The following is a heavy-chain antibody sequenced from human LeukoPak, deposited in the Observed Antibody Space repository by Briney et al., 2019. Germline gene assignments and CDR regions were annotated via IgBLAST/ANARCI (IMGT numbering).Heavy chain of an antibody. J-gene: IGHJ6*03. CDR2: INHSGST. CDR3: ARGGPYCGGDCSRGYYYYYYMDV. V-gene: IGHV4-34*01. CDR1: GGSFSGYY. D-gene: IGHD2-21*02. Sequence: SETLSLTCAVYGGSFSGYYWSWIRQPPGKGLEWIGEINHSGSTNYNPSLKSRVTISVDTSENQFSLKLSSVTAADTAVYYCARGGPYCGGDCSRGYYYYYYMDVWGKGTTVTVSS.